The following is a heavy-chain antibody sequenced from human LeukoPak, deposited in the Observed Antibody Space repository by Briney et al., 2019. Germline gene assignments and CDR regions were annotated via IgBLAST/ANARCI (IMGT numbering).Heavy chain of an antibody. CDR1: GYSFTSYW. CDR3: ARCYSSSTKTCWYFDL. D-gene: IGHD6-13*01. J-gene: IGHJ2*01. CDR2: IYPGDSDT. V-gene: IGHV5-51*01. Sequence: GESLKISCKGSGYSFTSYWIGWVRQMPGKGLEWMGIIYPGDSDTRYSPFFQGQVTISADKSISTAYLQWSSLKASDTAMYYCARCYSSSTKTCWYFDLWGRGTLVTVSS.